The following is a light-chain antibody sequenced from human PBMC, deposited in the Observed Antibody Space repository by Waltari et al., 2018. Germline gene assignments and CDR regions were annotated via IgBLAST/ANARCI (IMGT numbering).Light chain of an antibody. CDR2: EVA. V-gene: IGLV2-23*02. Sequence: QSALTQPASPSGSPRQSITTPCTGPISDVGNYYPVSWYHQHPGKAPKLMIYEVATRPSGVSTRCSGSKSGNTASLTISGLQAEDEADYYCCSYAASSTWVFGGGTKLTVL. J-gene: IGLJ3*02. CDR3: CSYAASSTWV. CDR1: ISDVGNYYP.